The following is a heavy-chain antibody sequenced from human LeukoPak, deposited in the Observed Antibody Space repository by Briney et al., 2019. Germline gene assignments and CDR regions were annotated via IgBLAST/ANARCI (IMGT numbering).Heavy chain of an antibody. Sequence: GGSLRLSCAASEFTFSSYSMNWVRQAPGKGLEWVSYISSSSSTIYYADSVKGRFTISRDNAKNSLYLQMNSLRAEDTAVYYCARDRTGYSSGWYTDYWGQGTLVTVSS. CDR1: EFTFSSYS. CDR3: ARDRTGYSSGWYTDY. J-gene: IGHJ4*02. D-gene: IGHD6-19*01. V-gene: IGHV3-48*04. CDR2: ISSSSSTI.